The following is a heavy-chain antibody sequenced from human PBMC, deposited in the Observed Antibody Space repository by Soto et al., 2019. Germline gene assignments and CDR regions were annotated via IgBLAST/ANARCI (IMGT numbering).Heavy chain of an antibody. CDR1: GGSISSGGYS. CDR2: IYHSGST. J-gene: IGHJ6*02. D-gene: IGHD3-9*01. CDR3: ARYGTESDYDILIYGMDV. V-gene: IGHV4-30-2*01. Sequence: SETLSLTCAVSGGSISSGGYSWSWIRQPPGKGLEWIGYIYHSGSTYYNPSLKSRVTISVDRSKNQFSLKLSSVTAADTAVYYCARYGTESDYDILIYGMDVWGQGTTVTVSS.